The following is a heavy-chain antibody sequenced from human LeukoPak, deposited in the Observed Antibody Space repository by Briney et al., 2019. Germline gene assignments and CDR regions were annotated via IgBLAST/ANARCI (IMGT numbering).Heavy chain of an antibody. CDR1: GGSISSYY. J-gene: IGHJ6*03. V-gene: IGHV4-59*01. D-gene: IGHD3-10*01. CDR2: IYYSGST. Sequence: SETLSLTCTVSGGSISSYYWSWIRQPPGKGLEWTGYIYYSGSTNYNPSLESRVTISVDTSKNQFSLKLSSVTAADTAVYYCAREYGSGSYYNGGYYYYMDVWGKGTTVTISS. CDR3: AREYGSGSYYNGGYYYYMDV.